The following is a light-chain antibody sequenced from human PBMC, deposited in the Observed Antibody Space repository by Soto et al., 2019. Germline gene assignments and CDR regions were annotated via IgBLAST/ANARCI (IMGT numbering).Light chain of an antibody. CDR3: QQYHDWPLT. V-gene: IGKV3-15*01. Sequence: EIVMTQYPATLSVSPGEGATLSCSASQGIGDTLAWYQQKPAQAPRLLIYDVSTRATGVRTRFSGSGSGTEFTLTISSLQSEDFAVSYCQQYHDWPLTFGGGTKVDIK. CDR1: QGIGDT. CDR2: DVS. J-gene: IGKJ4*01.